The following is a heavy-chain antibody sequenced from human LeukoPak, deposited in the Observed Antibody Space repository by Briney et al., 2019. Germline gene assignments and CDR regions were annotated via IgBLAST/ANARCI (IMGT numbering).Heavy chain of an antibody. CDR2: INPNSGGT. CDR3: ARSGLVHDAFDM. D-gene: IGHD6-19*01. J-gene: IGHJ3*02. Sequence: ASVKVSCKASGYTFTAYYIHWVRQAPGQGLEWMGWINPNSGGTNYAQKFQGRVTMTRDTSISTAYMELSRLRSDDTAVYYCARSGLVHDAFDMWGQGTMVTVST. CDR1: GYTFTAYY. V-gene: IGHV1-2*02.